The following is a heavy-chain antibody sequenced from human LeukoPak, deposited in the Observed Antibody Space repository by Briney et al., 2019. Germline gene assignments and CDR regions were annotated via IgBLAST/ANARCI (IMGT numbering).Heavy chain of an antibody. D-gene: IGHD6-6*01. J-gene: IGHJ5*02. V-gene: IGHV4-34*01. CDR2: INHSGST. Sequence: PSETLSLTCAVYGGSFSGYYWSWIRQPPGKGLEWIGEINHSGSTNYNPSLKSRVTISVDTSKNQFSLKLSSVTAADTAVYYCARGGIAARGNWFDPWGQGTLVTVSS. CDR3: ARGGIAARGNWFDP. CDR1: GGSFSGYY.